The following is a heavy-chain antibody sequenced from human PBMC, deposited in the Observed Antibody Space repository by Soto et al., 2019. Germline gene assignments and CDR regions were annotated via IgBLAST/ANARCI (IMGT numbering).Heavy chain of an antibody. J-gene: IGHJ4*02. D-gene: IGHD1-26*01. CDR1: GFTFSSYS. V-gene: IGHV3-48*01. CDR2: ISSSSSTI. Sequence: GGSLRLSCAASGFTFSSYSMNWVRQAPGKGLEWVSYISSSSSTIYYADSVKGRFTISRDNAKNSLYLQMNSLRAEDTAVYYCARDGYSGEFDYWGQGTLVTVSS. CDR3: ARDGYSGEFDY.